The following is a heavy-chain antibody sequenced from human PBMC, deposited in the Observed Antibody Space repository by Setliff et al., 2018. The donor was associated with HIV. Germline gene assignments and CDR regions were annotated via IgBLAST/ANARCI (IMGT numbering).Heavy chain of an antibody. CDR2: IYPSGST. D-gene: IGHD3-22*01. V-gene: IGHV4-4*07. CDR3: AREFYHYDSSDYYSDYYYYYMDV. J-gene: IGHJ6*03. CDR1: GGSISSYY. Sequence: SETLSLTCTVSGGSISSYYWSWIRQPAGKGLEWIGRIYPSGSTSYNPSLKSRVTMSVDTSKNQISLRLSSVTAADTAVFYCAREFYHYDSSDYYSDYYYYYMDVWGKGTTVTVSS.